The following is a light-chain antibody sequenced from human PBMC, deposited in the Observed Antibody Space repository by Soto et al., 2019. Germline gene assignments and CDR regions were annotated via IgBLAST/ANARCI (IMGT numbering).Light chain of an antibody. CDR3: QQRGNRPPWT. CDR2: DAS. J-gene: IGKJ1*01. V-gene: IGKV3-11*01. Sequence: EVMMTQSPATLSLYPGERATLSCRASQSVGKYLVWYQQKPGQAPRLLIYDASNRATGIPARFSGSGSGTDFTLTISSLEPEDVAVYYCQQRGNRPPWTFGQGSMVDIK. CDR1: QSVGKY.